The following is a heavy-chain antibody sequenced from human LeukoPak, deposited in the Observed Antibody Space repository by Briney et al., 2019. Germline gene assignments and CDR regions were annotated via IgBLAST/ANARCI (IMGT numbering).Heavy chain of an antibody. CDR3: TRMTAGHDY. CDR2: INHSGYT. Sequence: SETLSITCAVSGVSFNDYYWSWVRQTPGKGLEWIGEINHSGYTNDSPSLKSRVTLSIDTSRKQFSLNLRSVTVADTGIYYCTRMTAGHDYWGQGTLVTVSS. D-gene: IGHD2-21*02. V-gene: IGHV4-34*01. CDR1: GVSFNDYY. J-gene: IGHJ4*02.